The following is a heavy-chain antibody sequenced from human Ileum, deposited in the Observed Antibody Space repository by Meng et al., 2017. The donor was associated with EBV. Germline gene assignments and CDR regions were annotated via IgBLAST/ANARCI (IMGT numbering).Heavy chain of an antibody. D-gene: IGHD3-10*01. CDR3: ARSSPIVRGLDY. CDR2: VYHDGAT. Sequence: QVELQESGPGLVKPSGTLSLTWAVSGDSVSGSDGWSWVRQPPGKGLEWIGEVYHDGATNYHPSLKSRVTISLDKSKNEVNLHLNSLTAAGTAVYFCARSSPIVRGLDYWGQGTLVTVSS. V-gene: IGHV4-4*02. CDR1: GDSVSGSDG. J-gene: IGHJ4*02.